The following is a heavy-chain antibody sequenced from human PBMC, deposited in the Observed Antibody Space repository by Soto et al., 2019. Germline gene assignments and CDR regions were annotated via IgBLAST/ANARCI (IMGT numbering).Heavy chain of an antibody. J-gene: IGHJ4*02. V-gene: IGHV4-30-4*01. Sequence: QVQLQESGPGLVKPSQTLSLTCTVSGGSISSGDYYWSWIRQPPGKGLEWIGYIYYSGCTYYNPSLKSRVTISVDTSKNQFSLKLSSVTAADTAVYSCARVGGFGATTIDYWGQGTLVTVSS. CDR1: GGSISSGDYY. D-gene: IGHD3-10*01. CDR2: IYYSGCT. CDR3: ARVGGFGATTIDY.